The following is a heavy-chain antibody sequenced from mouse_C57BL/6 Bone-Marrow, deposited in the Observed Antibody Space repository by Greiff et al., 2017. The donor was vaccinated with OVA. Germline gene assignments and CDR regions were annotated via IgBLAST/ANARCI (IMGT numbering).Heavy chain of an antibody. J-gene: IGHJ3*01. V-gene: IGHV1-5*01. CDR2: IYPGNSDT. CDR1: GYTFTSYW. CDR3: TPVPFYYDSSWFAY. D-gene: IGHD2-4*01. Sequence: EVQLQQSGTVLARPGASVKMSCKTSGYTFTSYWMHWVKQRPGQGLEWIGAIYPGNSDTSYNQKFKGKAKLTAVTSASTAYMELSSLTNEDSAVYYCTPVPFYYDSSWFAYWGQGTLVTVSA.